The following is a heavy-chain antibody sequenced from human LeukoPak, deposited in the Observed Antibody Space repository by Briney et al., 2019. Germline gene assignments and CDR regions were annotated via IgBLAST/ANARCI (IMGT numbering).Heavy chain of an antibody. J-gene: IGHJ4*02. V-gene: IGHV1-69*01. CDR2: ITPIFGAA. CDR1: GGTFSSYP. Sequence: SVKVSCKASGGTFSSYPFTWVRQAPGQGLEWMGEITPIFGAANYAQTFQGRVTITADESTSTVFMELSSLRSDDAAFYYCARNSRVASTSGLNYWGQGTLVTVSS. D-gene: IGHD4-23*01. CDR3: ARNSRVASTSGLNY.